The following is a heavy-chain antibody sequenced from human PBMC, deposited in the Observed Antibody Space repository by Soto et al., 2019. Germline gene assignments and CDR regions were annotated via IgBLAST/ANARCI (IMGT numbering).Heavy chain of an antibody. CDR1: GGSFSGYF. V-gene: IGHV4-34*01. CDR2: ATDRGSR. CDR3: ARGLAPTIFGTVPTPNWFDP. Sequence: SETLSLTCAVYGGSFSGYFWRWLRQPPGKGLEWLAGATDRGSRNYNPSLRGRLTISLDTSKNQFSLRLASVTSADTAVYYCARGLAPTIFGTVPTPNWFDPWGQGTLVPVSS. D-gene: IGHD3-3*01. J-gene: IGHJ5*02.